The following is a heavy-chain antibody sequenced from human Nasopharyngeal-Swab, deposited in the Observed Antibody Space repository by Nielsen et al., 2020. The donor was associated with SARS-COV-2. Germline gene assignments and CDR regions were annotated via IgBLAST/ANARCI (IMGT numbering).Heavy chain of an antibody. Sequence: GESLKISCAASGFTLSNYWIHWVRQTPGKGLLWVSRINTDASRTSYADSVKGRFTISRDNAKNTVYLQMNSLRGEDTAVYYCTRVDVHDAFDMWGQGTMVNRLF. CDR3: TRVDVHDAFDM. D-gene: IGHD3-16*01. V-gene: IGHV3-74*01. CDR2: INTDASRT. J-gene: IGHJ3*02. CDR1: GFTLSNYW.